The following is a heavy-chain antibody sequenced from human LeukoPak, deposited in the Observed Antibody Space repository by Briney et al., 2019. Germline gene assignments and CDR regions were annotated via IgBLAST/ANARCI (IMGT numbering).Heavy chain of an antibody. D-gene: IGHD6-25*01. V-gene: IGHV3-33*01. CDR2: IWYDGSNK. J-gene: IGHJ2*01. Sequence: GGSLRLSCAASGFTFSSYGMHWVRQAPGKGLEWVAVIWYDGSNKYYVDSVKGRFTISRDHSKNTVYLQMNSLRAEDTAVYYCARSLNSHKQRLSTWEYWYFDLWGRGTLVTVSS. CDR1: GFTFSSYG. CDR3: ARSLNSHKQRLSTWEYWYFDL.